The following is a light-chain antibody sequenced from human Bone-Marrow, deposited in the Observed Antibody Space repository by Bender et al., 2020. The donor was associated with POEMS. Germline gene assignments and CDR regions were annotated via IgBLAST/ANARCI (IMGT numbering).Light chain of an antibody. CDR1: SSDVGYYDY. J-gene: IGLJ2*01. V-gene: IGLV2-14*03. CDR2: NSD. CDR3: VAWDDTLNGWV. Sequence: QSALTQPASVSGSPGQSITISCTGTSSDVGYYDYVSWYQQHPGKAPKLIIYNSDQRPSGVPDRFSGSMSGTSASLAISGLHSEDEADYYCVAWDDTLNGWVFGGGTKLTVL.